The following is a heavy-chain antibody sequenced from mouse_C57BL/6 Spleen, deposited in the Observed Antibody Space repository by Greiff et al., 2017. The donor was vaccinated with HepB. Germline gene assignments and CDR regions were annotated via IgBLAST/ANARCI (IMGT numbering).Heavy chain of an antibody. V-gene: IGHV1-39*01. Sequence: EVQLQESGPELVKPGASVKISCKASGYSFTDYNMNWVKQSNGKSLEWIGVINPNYGTTSYNQKFKGKATLTVDQSSSTAYMQLNSLTSEDSAVYYCAREYYGSSYERGYAMDYWGQGTSVTVSS. CDR3: AREYYGSSYERGYAMDY. CDR2: INPNYGTT. CDR1: GYSFTDYN. D-gene: IGHD1-1*01. J-gene: IGHJ4*01.